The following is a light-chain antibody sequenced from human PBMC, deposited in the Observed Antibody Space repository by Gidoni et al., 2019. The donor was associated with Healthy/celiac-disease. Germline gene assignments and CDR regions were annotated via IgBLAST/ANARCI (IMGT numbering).Light chain of an antibody. CDR2: EVS. Sequence: QSALTQPPSMSGSPGQSVTISCTGTSSDVGSYNRVSWYQQPPGTAPKLMIYEVSNRPSGVPDRFSGSKSGNTASLTISGPQAEDEADYYCSLYTSSSTWVFGGGTKLTVL. CDR1: SSDVGSYNR. V-gene: IGLV2-18*01. CDR3: SLYTSSSTWV. J-gene: IGLJ3*02.